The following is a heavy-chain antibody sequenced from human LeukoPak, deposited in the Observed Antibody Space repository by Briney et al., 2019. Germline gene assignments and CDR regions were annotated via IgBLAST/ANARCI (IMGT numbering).Heavy chain of an antibody. J-gene: IGHJ4*02. D-gene: IGHD2-8*02. Sequence: GGSLRLSCAASGFIFTNAWMNWVRQAPGKGLELVANINADGSDKYFMDSVKGRFSISRDNANNRLYLQMTSLRAEDTAVYYCMPGRGYWGQGTLVTVSS. V-gene: IGHV3-7*01. CDR1: GFIFTNAW. CDR3: MPGRGY. CDR2: INADGSDK.